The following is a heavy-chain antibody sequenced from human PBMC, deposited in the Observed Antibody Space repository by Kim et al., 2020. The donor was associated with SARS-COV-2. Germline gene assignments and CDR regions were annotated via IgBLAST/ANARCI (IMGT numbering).Heavy chain of an antibody. Sequence: SETLSLTCAVYGVSFSGYYWSWIRQPPGKGLEWIGEINHSGSTNYNPSLKSRVTISVDTSKNKFSLKLSSVTAADTAVYYCSGLVDNFWGEGRATRYAF. CDR2: INHSGST. D-gene: IGHD5-12*01. CDR3: SGLVDNFWGEGRATRYAF. V-gene: IGHV4-34*01. CDR1: GVSFSGYY. J-gene: IGHJ3*01.